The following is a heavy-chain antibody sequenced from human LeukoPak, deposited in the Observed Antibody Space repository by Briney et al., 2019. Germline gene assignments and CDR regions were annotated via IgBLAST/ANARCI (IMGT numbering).Heavy chain of an antibody. Sequence: SETLSLTCTVSGGSISSYYWSWIRQPPGKGLEWIGYIYYSGSTNYNPSLKSRVTISVDTSKNQFSLKLSSVTAADTAVYYCAKSVQEFNYYDSSGWDYWGQGTLVTVSS. D-gene: IGHD3-22*01. V-gene: IGHV4-59*01. CDR3: AKSVQEFNYYDSSGWDY. CDR1: GGSISSYY. J-gene: IGHJ4*02. CDR2: IYYSGST.